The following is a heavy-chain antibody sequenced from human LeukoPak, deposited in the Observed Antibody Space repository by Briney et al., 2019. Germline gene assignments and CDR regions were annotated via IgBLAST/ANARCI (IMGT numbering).Heavy chain of an antibody. CDR2: ISGSTTYT. V-gene: IGHV3-11*05. J-gene: IGHJ4*02. CDR1: GFTFSDYY. Sequence: PGGSLGLSCAASGFTFSDYYMSWIRQAPGKGLEWVSYISGSTTYTNYADSVKGRFTISRDNAKNSLYLQMNSLRAEDTAVYYCARDWRSSGCFDYWGQGTLVTVSS. D-gene: IGHD6-19*01. CDR3: ARDWRSSGCFDY.